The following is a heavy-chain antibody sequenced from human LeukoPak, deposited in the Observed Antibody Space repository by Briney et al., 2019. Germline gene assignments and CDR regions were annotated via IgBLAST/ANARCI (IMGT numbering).Heavy chain of an antibody. J-gene: IGHJ4*02. V-gene: IGHV3-7*01. D-gene: IGHD5-18*01. CDR2: IKQDGSEK. Sequence: PGGSLRLSCAASGFTFSSPWMTWVRHAPGQGLDLLPNIKQDGSEKYYVDSVKGRFTISRDNAKNSLYLQMNSLRAEDTAVYYCARVIGGGILRYSYQTHFDYWGQGTLVTVSS. CDR1: GFTFSSPW. CDR3: ARVIGGGILRYSYQTHFDY.